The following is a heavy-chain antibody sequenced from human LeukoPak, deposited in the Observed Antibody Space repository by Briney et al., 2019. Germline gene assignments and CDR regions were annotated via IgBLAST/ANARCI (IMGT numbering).Heavy chain of an antibody. CDR2: IYYSGGST. Sequence: NPSETLSLTCTVFGGSVSSGSYYWSWIRQPPGKGLEWIGYIYYSGGSTNYNPSLKSRVTISADTSKNQFSLKLSSVTAADTAVYYCARDGDYWGQGTLVTVSS. CDR1: GGSVSSGSYY. J-gene: IGHJ4*02. CDR3: ARDGDY. V-gene: IGHV4-61*01.